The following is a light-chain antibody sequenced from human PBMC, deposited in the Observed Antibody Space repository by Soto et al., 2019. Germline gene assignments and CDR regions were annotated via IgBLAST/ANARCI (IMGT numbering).Light chain of an antibody. CDR1: QIVSSN. J-gene: IGKJ2*01. CDR2: DAS. Sequence: EIVMTQSPATLSVSPGERATLSCRASQIVSSNVAWYQQKAGQAPRLLINDASTRATGITARFSGSGSGTEFTLTISSLQSEDFAVYYCQQYNNWPPMYTFGQGTKLEIK. CDR3: QQYNNWPPMYT. V-gene: IGKV3-15*01.